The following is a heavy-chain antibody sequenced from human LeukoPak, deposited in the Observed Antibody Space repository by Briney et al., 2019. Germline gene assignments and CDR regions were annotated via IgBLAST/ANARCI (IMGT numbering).Heavy chain of an antibody. Sequence: PGGSLRLSCAASGFTFNKYAMHWVRQAPGKGLEWVAIISYEGSQKFYADSVKGRFTISRDNSKNTLYLQMNSLRPEDTAVYYCTRDYPDCITGSCQGYGLDVWGQGTTVTVSS. J-gene: IGHJ6*02. V-gene: IGHV3-30-3*01. D-gene: IGHD2-15*01. CDR2: ISYEGSQK. CDR3: TRDYPDCITGSCQGYGLDV. CDR1: GFTFNKYA.